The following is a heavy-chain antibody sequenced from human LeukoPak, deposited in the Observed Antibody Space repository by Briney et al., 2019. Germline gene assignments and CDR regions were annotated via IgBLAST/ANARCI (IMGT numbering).Heavy chain of an antibody. Sequence: ASVKVSCKASGYTFTNYGIYWVRQAPGQGLEWMAWISAYNDNTNYAQKLQGRVTVTTDTSTSTAYMELRSLRSDDTAMYYCARAEGVVVAAHIDVWGKGTTVTVSS. CDR1: GYTFTNYG. J-gene: IGHJ6*03. CDR3: ARAEGVVVAAHIDV. D-gene: IGHD2-15*01. CDR2: ISAYNDNT. V-gene: IGHV1-18*01.